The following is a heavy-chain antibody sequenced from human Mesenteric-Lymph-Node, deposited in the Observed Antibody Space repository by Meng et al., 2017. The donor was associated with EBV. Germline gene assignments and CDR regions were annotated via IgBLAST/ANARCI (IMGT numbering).Heavy chain of an antibody. CDR3: ARALYSGYDYFD. CDR2: ISYSGNT. CDR1: GASISGGGYY. Sequence: QVQLQESGPGLVKPSQTLSLTCGVSGASISGGGYYWSWIRQPPGKGLEWIGYISYSGNTYYNTSLKSRLTISLDTSKNQFSLKLKSVTAADTAVYYCARALYSGYDYFDWGQGTLVTVSS. J-gene: IGHJ1*01. V-gene: IGHV4-30-4*01. D-gene: IGHD5-12*01.